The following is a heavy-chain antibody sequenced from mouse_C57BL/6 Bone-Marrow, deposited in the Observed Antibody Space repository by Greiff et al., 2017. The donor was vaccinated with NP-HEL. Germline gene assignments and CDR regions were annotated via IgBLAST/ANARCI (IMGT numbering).Heavy chain of an antibody. CDR3: ALFITTVVAPGFDV. Sequence: VQGVESGAELMKPGASVKLSCKATGYTFTGYWIEWVKQRPGHGLEWIGEILPGSGSTNYNEKFKGKATFTADTSSNTAYMQLSSLTTEDSAIYYCALFITTVVAPGFDVWGTGTTVTVSS. V-gene: IGHV1-9*01. D-gene: IGHD1-1*01. CDR2: ILPGSGST. J-gene: IGHJ1*03. CDR1: GYTFTGYW.